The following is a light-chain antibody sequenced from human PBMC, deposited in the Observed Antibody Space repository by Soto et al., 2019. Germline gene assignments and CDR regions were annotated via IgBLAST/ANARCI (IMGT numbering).Light chain of an antibody. V-gene: IGLV2-14*01. Sequence: QSVLTQPPSASGSPGQSVTISCTGTSSDVGAYNYVSWYQQYPGKAPKLMIYEVSNRPSGVSNRFSGSKSGNTASLTISGLQAEDEADYYCSSYTSSSTLVFGGGTKVTVL. CDR2: EVS. J-gene: IGLJ3*02. CDR3: SSYTSSSTLV. CDR1: SSDVGAYNY.